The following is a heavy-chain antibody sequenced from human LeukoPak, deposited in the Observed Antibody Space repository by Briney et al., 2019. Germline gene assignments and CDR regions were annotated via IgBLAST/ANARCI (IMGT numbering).Heavy chain of an antibody. V-gene: IGHV4-39*07. D-gene: IGHD2-2*01. CDR1: GDSLSRSTYS. CDR3: ASLTCVVPAAMGYYY. Sequence: SETLSLTCSVSGDSLSRSTYSWGWIRQPPGKGLEWIGSFYYSGSTYYSPSLKSRVTISVDTSKNRFSLKLSSVTAADTAVYYCASLTCVVPAAMGYYYWGQGTLVTVSS. CDR2: FYYSGST. J-gene: IGHJ4*02.